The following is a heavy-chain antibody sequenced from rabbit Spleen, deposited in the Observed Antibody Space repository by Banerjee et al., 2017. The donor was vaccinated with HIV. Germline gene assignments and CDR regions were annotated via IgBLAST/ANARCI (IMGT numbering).Heavy chain of an antibody. D-gene: IGHD8-1*01. CDR3: ARDTGSSFSSYGMDL. CDR1: GFSFNSSYW. CDR2: IGTGSGAT. Sequence: QEQLVESGGGLVQPEGSLTLTCKASGFSFNSSYWICWVRQAPGKGLEWIACIGTGSGATYYASWAKGRFTCSKTSSTTVTLQMTSLTVADTATYFCARDTGSSFSSYGMDLWGPGTLVTVS. J-gene: IGHJ6*01. V-gene: IGHV1S45*01.